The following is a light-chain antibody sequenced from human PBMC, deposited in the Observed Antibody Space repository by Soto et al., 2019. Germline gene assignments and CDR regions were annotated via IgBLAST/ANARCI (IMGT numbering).Light chain of an antibody. CDR2: KAS. Sequence: DIQLTQSPSTLSASVGDRVIITCRASQSPSGWLAWYQQTPGTAPKLLIYKASTVKSGVPSRFRCSGSGTAFTLTFSSLRPDDFATYYCQQWNSYAWTCGQGTKVEI. CDR1: QSPSGW. CDR3: QQWNSYAWT. V-gene: IGKV1-5*03. J-gene: IGKJ1*01.